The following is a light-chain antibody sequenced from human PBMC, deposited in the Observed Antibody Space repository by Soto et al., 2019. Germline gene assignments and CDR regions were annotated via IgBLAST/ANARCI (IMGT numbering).Light chain of an antibody. CDR3: QQRINWPRT. CDR2: DAS. V-gene: IGKV3-11*01. Sequence: EIVLTQSPASLSLSPGERATLSCRASQSVSIYLAWYQQKPGQAPRLLIYDASNRATGIPARFSGSGSGTDFTLTISSLEPEDLAVYYCQQRINWPRTFGQGTKLEIK. CDR1: QSVSIY. J-gene: IGKJ2*01.